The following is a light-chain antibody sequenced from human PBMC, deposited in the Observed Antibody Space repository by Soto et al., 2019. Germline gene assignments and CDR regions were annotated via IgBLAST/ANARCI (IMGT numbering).Light chain of an antibody. CDR2: GAS. Sequence: EIVLTQSPGTLSLSPGERATLSCRASQSISSSFLSWNQQKPGQAPMLLIYGASRRATGIPDRFSGRESGTDFTLTITTLEPVDSAVYFCQQYASSPYTFGQGTKVEIK. CDR3: QQYASSPYT. CDR1: QSISSSF. V-gene: IGKV3-20*01. J-gene: IGKJ2*01.